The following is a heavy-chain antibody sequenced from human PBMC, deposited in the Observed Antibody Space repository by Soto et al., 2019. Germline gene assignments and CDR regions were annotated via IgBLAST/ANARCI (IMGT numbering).Heavy chain of an antibody. CDR1: GFTFSDYY. D-gene: IGHD3-22*01. CDR3: ARDGATYYYDSSGYFTFDY. J-gene: IGHJ4*02. Sequence: GGSLRLSCAASGFTFSDYYMSWIRQAPGKGLEWVSYISSSGSTIYYADSVKGRFTISRDNAKNSLYLQMNSLRAEDTAVYYCARDGATYYYDSSGYFTFDYWGQGTLVTVSS. V-gene: IGHV3-11*01. CDR2: ISSSGSTI.